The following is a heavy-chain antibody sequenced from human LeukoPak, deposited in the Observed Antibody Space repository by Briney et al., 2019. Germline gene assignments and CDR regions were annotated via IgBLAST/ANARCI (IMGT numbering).Heavy chain of an antibody. J-gene: IGHJ4*02. CDR1: GFTFSSYA. V-gene: IGHV3-30-3*01. CDR3: AREAYYYDSSGYLPVPADY. Sequence: GGSLRLSCAASGFTFSSYAMHGVRQAPGKGLEWVAVISYDGSNKYYADSVKGRFTISRDNSKNTLYLQMNSLRAEDTAVYYCAREAYYYDSSGYLPVPADYWGQGTLVTVSS. CDR2: ISYDGSNK. D-gene: IGHD3-22*01.